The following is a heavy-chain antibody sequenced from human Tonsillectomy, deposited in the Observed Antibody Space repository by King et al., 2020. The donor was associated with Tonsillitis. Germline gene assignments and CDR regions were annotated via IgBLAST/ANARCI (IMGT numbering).Heavy chain of an antibody. D-gene: IGHD7-27*01. J-gene: IGHJ4*02. Sequence: QLQESGPGLVKPSETLSLTCSVSGGSIYRSDYYWGWIRQPPGKGLEWIGSIYYDGSTYYNPSLKSRVTISVDTSKNQFSLNLSSVTAADTGVYYCVRHRGLPGDFEYWGQGALVIVSS. CDR3: VRHRGLPGDFEY. CDR1: GGSIYRSDYY. V-gene: IGHV4-39*01. CDR2: IYYDGST.